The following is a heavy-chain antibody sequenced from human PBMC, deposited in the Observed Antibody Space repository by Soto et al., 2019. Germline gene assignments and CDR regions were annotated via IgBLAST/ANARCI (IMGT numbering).Heavy chain of an antibody. CDR2: IIPIFGSA. CDR1: GGTFSSYA. D-gene: IGHD3-22*01. CDR3: ARDRQAPTYYYDSSGYQDAFDI. Sequence: GASVKVSCKASGGTFSSYAISWVRQAPGQGLEWKGGIIPIFGSANYAQNFQGRVTITADESTSTAYMELSSLRSEDTAVYYCARDRQAPTYYYDSSGYQDAFDIWGQGTMVTVSS. J-gene: IGHJ3*02. V-gene: IGHV1-69*13.